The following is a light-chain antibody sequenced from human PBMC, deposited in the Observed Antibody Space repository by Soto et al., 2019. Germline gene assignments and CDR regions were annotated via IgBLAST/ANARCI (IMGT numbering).Light chain of an antibody. J-gene: IGLJ1*01. CDR1: SSDIGAYNY. CDR3: SSYTSTSTPHV. Sequence: QSALTQPASVSGSPGQSVTISCTGTSSDIGAYNYVSWYQQYPGKAPKLMIYDVNNRPSGVSTRFSGSKSGNTASLTISGLQAEEEEDDYYSSYTSTSTPHVFGTGTKLTVL. CDR2: DVN. V-gene: IGLV2-14*01.